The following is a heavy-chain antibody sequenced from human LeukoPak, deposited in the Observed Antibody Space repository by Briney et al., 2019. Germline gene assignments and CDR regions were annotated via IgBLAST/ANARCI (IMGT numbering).Heavy chain of an antibody. J-gene: IGHJ3*02. D-gene: IGHD5-18*01. Sequence: GGSLRLSCAASGFRFSRYSMNWVRQAPGKGREWVSSISSSATYIYYADSLKGRFTISRDNAKNSLYLHMNSLRAEDTAVYYCARVLYSYGYSEFAFDIWGQGTMVTVSS. V-gene: IGHV3-21*01. CDR1: GFRFSRYS. CDR2: ISSSATYI. CDR3: ARVLYSYGYSEFAFDI.